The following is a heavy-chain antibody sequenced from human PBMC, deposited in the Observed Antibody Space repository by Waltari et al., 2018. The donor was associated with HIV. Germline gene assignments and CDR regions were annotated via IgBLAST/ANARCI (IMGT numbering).Heavy chain of an antibody. CDR3: AIFGKYDYVWGSYRSDY. V-gene: IGHV4-34*01. D-gene: IGHD3-16*02. CDR2: INHSGST. J-gene: IGHJ4*02. CDR1: GGSFSGYY. Sequence: QVQLQQWGAGLLKPSETLSLTCAVYGGSFSGYYWSWIRQPPGKGLEWIGEINHSGSTNYNPSLKSRVTISVDTSKNQFSLKLSSVTAADTAVYYCAIFGKYDYVWGSYRSDYWGQGTLVTVSS.